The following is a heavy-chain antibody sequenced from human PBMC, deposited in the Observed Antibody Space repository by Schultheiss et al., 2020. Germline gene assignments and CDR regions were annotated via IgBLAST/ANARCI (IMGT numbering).Heavy chain of an antibody. CDR2: IYYSGST. J-gene: IGHJ6*02. Sequence: SETLSLTCTVSGGSISSGGYYWSWIRQHPGKGLEWIGYIYYSGSTYYNPSLKSRVTISVDTSKNQFSLKLSSVTAADTAVYYCARVSRASTTSRLYYYYGMDVWGQGTTVTVSS. V-gene: IGHV4-31*03. D-gene: IGHD1-1*01. CDR3: ARVSRASTTSRLYYYYGMDV. CDR1: GGSISSGGYY.